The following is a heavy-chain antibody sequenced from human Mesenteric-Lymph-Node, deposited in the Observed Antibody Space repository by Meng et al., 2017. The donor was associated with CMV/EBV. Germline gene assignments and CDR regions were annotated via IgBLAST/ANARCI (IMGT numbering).Heavy chain of an antibody. V-gene: IGHV3-72*01. CDR1: GFPFSSYS. J-gene: IGHJ4*02. CDR3: AREDLAAAGYFDY. Sequence: SGFPFSSYSMNWVRQAPGKGLEWVGRTRNKAHNYFTEFAASVKGRFTISRDDSKNLLFLQMNSLRAEDTAVYYCAREDLAAAGYFDYWGQGTLVTVSS. D-gene: IGHD6-13*01. CDR2: TRNKAHNYFT.